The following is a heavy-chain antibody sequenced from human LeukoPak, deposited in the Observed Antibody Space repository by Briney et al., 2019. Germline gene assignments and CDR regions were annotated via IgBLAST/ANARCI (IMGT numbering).Heavy chain of an antibody. J-gene: IGHJ3*02. CDR2: IYYSGST. CDR1: GGSISSYY. V-gene: IGHV4-59*01. D-gene: IGHD2-21*02. Sequence: PSETLSLTCTVSGGSISSYYWSWIRQPPGKGLEWIGYIYYSGSTNYNPSLKSRVTISVDTSKNQFSLKLSSVTAADTAVYYCASQRLSDAFDIWGQGTMITVSS. CDR3: ASQRLSDAFDI.